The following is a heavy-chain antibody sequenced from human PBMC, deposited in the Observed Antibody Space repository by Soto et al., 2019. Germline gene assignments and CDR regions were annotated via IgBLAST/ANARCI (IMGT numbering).Heavy chain of an antibody. D-gene: IGHD6-19*01. CDR3: AKDQDSSGWYEIWFDP. CDR2: ISVSGGST. CDR1: GFTFSSYA. Sequence: GGSLRLSCAASGFTFSSYAISWGRQAPGKGLEWVSAISVSGGSTYYADSVKGRFTISRDNSKNTLYLQMNSLRAEDTAVYYCAKDQDSSGWYEIWFDPWGQGTLVTVS. V-gene: IGHV3-23*01. J-gene: IGHJ5*02.